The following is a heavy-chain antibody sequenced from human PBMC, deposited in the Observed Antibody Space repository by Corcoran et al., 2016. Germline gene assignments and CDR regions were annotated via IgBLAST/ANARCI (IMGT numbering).Heavy chain of an antibody. CDR2: IKSKTDGGTT. CDR1: GFTFSNAW. Sequence: EVQLVESGGGLVKPGGSLRLSCAASGFTFSNAWMSWVRQAPGKGLEWVGRIKSKTDGGTTDYAAPVKGRFTISRDDSKNTLYLQMNSLKTEDTAVYYCTTEEGGDIAAASDYWGQGTLVTVSS. CDR3: TTEEGGDIAAASDY. J-gene: IGHJ4*02. D-gene: IGHD6-13*01. V-gene: IGHV3-15*01.